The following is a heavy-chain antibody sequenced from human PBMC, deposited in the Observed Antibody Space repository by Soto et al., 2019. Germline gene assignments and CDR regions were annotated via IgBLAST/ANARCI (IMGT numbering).Heavy chain of an antibody. V-gene: IGHV4-31*03. CDR1: GGSISSGGYY. CDR3: ARVGSREDSSSWYWWFDP. CDR2: IYYSGST. D-gene: IGHD6-13*01. J-gene: IGHJ5*02. Sequence: SETLSLTCTVSGGSISSGGYYWSWIRQHPGKGLEWIGYIYYSGSTYYNPSLKSRVTISVDTSKNQFSLKLSSVTAADTAVYYCARVGSREDSSSWYWWFDPWGQGTLVTVSS.